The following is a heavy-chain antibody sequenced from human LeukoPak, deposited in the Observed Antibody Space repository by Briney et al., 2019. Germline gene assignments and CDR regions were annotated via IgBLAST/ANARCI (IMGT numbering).Heavy chain of an antibody. D-gene: IGHD3-3*01. CDR3: ARVGFWSGYATLYYFDY. J-gene: IGHJ4*02. CDR1: GYSISSGYY. V-gene: IGHV4-38-2*01. CDR2: IYHSGST. Sequence: SETLSLTCAVSGYSISSGYYWGWIRQPPGKGLEWIGSIYHSGSTYYNPSLKSRVTLSVDTSNNQFSLKLSSVNAADTAVYYCARVGFWSGYATLYYFDYWGQGTLVTVSS.